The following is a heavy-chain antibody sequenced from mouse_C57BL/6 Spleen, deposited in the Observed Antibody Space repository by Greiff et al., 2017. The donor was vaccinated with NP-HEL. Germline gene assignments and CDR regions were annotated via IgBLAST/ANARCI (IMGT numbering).Heavy chain of an antibody. J-gene: IGHJ4*01. V-gene: IGHV14-2*01. D-gene: IGHD1-1*01. Sequence: VQLQQSGAELVKPGASVKLSCTASGFNIKDYYMHWVKQRTEQGLEWIGRIDPEDGETKYVPKFQGKATITADTSSNTAYLQLSSLTSEDTAVYYCARSLLYGSSPLGAMDYWGQGTSVTVSS. CDR3: ARSLLYGSSPLGAMDY. CDR2: IDPEDGET. CDR1: GFNIKDYY.